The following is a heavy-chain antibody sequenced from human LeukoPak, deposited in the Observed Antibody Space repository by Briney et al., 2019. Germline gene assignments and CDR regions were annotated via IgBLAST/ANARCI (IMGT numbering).Heavy chain of an antibody. D-gene: IGHD6-19*01. CDR3: ARFGSGWYYFDH. J-gene: IGHJ4*02. CDR1: GGSSSSSNYY. V-gene: IGHV4-39*07. Sequence: SETLSLTCTVSGGSSSSSNYYWGWIRQPPGKGLEWIGSIYYSGSIYYNPSLKSRVSISVDTSKNQFSLKLSSVTAADTAVYYCARFGSGWYYFDHWGQGTLVTVSS. CDR2: IYYSGSI.